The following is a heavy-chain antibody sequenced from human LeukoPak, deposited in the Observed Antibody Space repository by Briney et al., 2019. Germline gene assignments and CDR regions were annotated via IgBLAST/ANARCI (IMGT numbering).Heavy chain of an antibody. CDR2: INSDGSST. CDR3: ARDIGGHDIVVVPAAIPYYYYYYGMDV. V-gene: IGHV3-74*01. J-gene: IGHJ6*02. D-gene: IGHD2-2*01. Sequence: PGGSLRLSCAASGFTFSSYWMHWVRQAPGKGLVWVSRINSDGSSTSYADSVKGRFTISRDNSKNTLYLQMNSLRAEDTAVYYCARDIGGHDIVVVPAAIPYYYYYYGMDVWGQGTLVTVSS. CDR1: GFTFSSYW.